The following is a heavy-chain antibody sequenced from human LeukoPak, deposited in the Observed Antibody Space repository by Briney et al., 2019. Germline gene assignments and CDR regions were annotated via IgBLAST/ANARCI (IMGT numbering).Heavy chain of an antibody. V-gene: IGHV1-18*01. CDR3: ASVRERYSYGQFPFDY. Sequence: ASVKVSCKASGYTFTSYGISWVRQAPGQGLEWMGWISAYNGNTNYAQKLQGRVTMTTDTSTSTAYMELRSLRSDDTAVYYCASVRERYSYGQFPFDYWGQGTLVAVSS. D-gene: IGHD5-18*01. CDR2: ISAYNGNT. J-gene: IGHJ4*02. CDR1: GYTFTSYG.